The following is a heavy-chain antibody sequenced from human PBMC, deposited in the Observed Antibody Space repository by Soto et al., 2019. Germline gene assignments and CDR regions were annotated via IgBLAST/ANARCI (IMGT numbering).Heavy chain of an antibody. V-gene: IGHV3-7*01. CDR1: GFTFSDYW. CDR2: IKQDGSEK. Sequence: EVQLVESGGGLVQPGGSLRLSCAGSGFTFSDYWMSLVRQAPGKGLEWVANIKQDGSEKYYVGSVKGRFTISRDNAKNPLYLQMNSLRAEDTAVYYCARDGWWNYYGMDVWGQGTTVTVSS. J-gene: IGHJ6*02. D-gene: IGHD2-15*01. CDR3: ARDGWWNYYGMDV.